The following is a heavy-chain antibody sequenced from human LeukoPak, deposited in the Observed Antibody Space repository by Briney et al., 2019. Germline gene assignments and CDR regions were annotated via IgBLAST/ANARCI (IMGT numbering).Heavy chain of an antibody. J-gene: IGHJ4*02. V-gene: IGHV3-30*02. CDR1: GFTFSSYG. CDR2: LRYDGSNK. D-gene: IGHD5-18*01. Sequence: GGSLRLSCAASGFTFSSYGMHWVRQAPGKGLEWVAFLRYDGSNKYYADSVKGRFTISRDNAKNSLYLQMNSLRAEDTAVYYCARGAAMVDYWGQGTLVTVSS. CDR3: ARGAAMVDY.